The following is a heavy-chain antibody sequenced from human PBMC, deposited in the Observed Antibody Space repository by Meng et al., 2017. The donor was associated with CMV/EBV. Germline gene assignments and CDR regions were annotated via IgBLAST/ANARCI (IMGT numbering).Heavy chain of an antibody. J-gene: IGHJ6*02. D-gene: IGHD3-3*01. Sequence: GGSLRLSCAASGFTFSSYGMHWVRQAPGKGLEWVAFIRYEGSNKYYADSVKGRFTISRDNSKNTLYLQMNSLRAEDTAVYYCAKDGPSITIFGVVITSRGDYYYGMDVWGQGTTVTVSS. CDR2: IRYEGSNK. CDR1: GFTFSSYG. CDR3: AKDGPSITIFGVVITSRGDYYYGMDV. V-gene: IGHV3-30*02.